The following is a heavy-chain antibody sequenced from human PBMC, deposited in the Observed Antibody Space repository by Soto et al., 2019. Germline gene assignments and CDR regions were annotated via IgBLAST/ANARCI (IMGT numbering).Heavy chain of an antibody. CDR2: INTSGGRT. Sequence: PGGSLRLSCAASGFTFSSYAMSWVRQAPGKGLEWVSTINTSGGRTYYADSVKGRFTISRDNSKNTLYLQMNSLRAGGWYSAYYFDYWGQGTLVTVSS. J-gene: IGHJ4*02. V-gene: IGHV3-23*01. CDR3: FDY. CDR1: GFTFSSYA. D-gene: IGHD6-19*01.